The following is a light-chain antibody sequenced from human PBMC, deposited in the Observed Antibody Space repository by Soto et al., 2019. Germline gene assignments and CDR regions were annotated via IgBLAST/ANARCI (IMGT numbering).Light chain of an antibody. CDR3: QQRSDWTST. J-gene: IGKJ4*01. V-gene: IGKV3-11*01. CDR2: DSS. CDR1: QSVGTY. Sequence: EIVLTQSQATLSLSPGERATLSCRASQSVGTYFAWYQQKPGQAPRLLIYDSSNRATGIPARFSGSGSGTDFTLTISSLEPEDFAVYYCQQRSDWTSTFGGGTKVEIK.